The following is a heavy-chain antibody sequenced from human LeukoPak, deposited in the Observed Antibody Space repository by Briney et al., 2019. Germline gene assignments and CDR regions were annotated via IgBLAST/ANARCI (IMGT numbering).Heavy chain of an antibody. V-gene: IGHV4-34*01. Sequence: SETLSLTCAVYGGSFGGYYWSWIRQPPGKGLEWIGEINHSGSTNYNPSLKSRVTISVDTSKNQFSLKLSSVTAADTAVYYCARGPVYYVWGSYRSTGFDPWGQGTLVTVSS. D-gene: IGHD3-16*02. J-gene: IGHJ5*02. CDR1: GGSFGGYY. CDR3: ARGPVYYVWGSYRSTGFDP. CDR2: INHSGST.